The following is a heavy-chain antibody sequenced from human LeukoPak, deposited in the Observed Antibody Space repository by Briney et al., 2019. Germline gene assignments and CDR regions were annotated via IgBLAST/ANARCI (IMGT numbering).Heavy chain of an antibody. V-gene: IGHV1-18*01. Sequence: GASVKVSCEASGYTFSDYPIIWVRQAPGQGLEWMGWISVYNGKTDYAQQLHDRVTITTDTSTSTAYMELRSLRSDDTAVYYCARGNDILTGYYLHSWGQGTQVTVSS. J-gene: IGHJ4*02. CDR1: GYTFSDYP. D-gene: IGHD3-9*01. CDR3: ARGNDILTGYYLHS. CDR2: ISVYNGKT.